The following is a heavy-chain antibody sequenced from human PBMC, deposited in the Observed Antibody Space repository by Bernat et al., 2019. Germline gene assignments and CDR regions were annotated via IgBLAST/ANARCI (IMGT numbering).Heavy chain of an antibody. J-gene: IGHJ3*02. D-gene: IGHD3-22*01. CDR1: GFTFSSYG. Sequence: QVQLVESGGGVVQPGRSLRLSCAASGFTFSSYGMHWVRQAPGKGLEWVAVISYDGSNKYYADSVKGRFTISRDNSKNTLYLQMNSLRAEDTAVYYCARESGDSSGYYDDAFDIWGQGTMVTVSS. CDR3: ARESGDSSGYYDDAFDI. V-gene: IGHV3-30*03. CDR2: ISYDGSNK.